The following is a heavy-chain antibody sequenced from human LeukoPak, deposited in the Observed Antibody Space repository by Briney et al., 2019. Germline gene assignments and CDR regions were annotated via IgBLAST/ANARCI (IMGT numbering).Heavy chain of an antibody. J-gene: IGHJ4*02. CDR3: ATDCSSTSCYFDY. CDR2: IIPIFGTA. D-gene: IGHD2-2*01. Sequence: ASVKVSCKASGGTFSSYAISWVRQAPGQGLEWMGGIIPIFGTANYAQKFQGRVTITTDESTSTAYMELSSLRSEDTAVYYCATDCSSTSCYFDYWVQGTLVTVSS. CDR1: GGTFSSYA. V-gene: IGHV1-69*05.